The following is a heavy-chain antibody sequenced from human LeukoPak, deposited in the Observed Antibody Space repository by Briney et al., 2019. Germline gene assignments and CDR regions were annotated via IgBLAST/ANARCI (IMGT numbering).Heavy chain of an antibody. CDR2: IYTSGST. Sequence: SQTLSLTCTVSGGSISSGGYYWSWIRQPAGKGLEWIGRIYTSGSTNYNPSLKSRVTMSVDTSKNQFSLKLSSVTAADTAVYYCARDGTVAGFDYWGQGTLVTVSS. D-gene: IGHD6-19*01. V-gene: IGHV4-61*02. J-gene: IGHJ4*02. CDR3: ARDGTVAGFDY. CDR1: GGSISSGGYY.